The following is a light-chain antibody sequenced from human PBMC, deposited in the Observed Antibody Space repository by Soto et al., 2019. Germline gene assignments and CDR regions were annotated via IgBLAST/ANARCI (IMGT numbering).Light chain of an antibody. V-gene: IGLV2-14*01. Sequence: QSALTQPASVSGSPGQSITISCTGTSSDVGGYNYVSWYQQHPGKAPKLMIFEVSKRPSGVSNRFSGSKSGNTASLTISGLQAEDEADYYCSSYTSSSTLKLVFGGGTKLTVL. CDR1: SSDVGGYNY. CDR3: SSYTSSSTLKLV. J-gene: IGLJ2*01. CDR2: EVS.